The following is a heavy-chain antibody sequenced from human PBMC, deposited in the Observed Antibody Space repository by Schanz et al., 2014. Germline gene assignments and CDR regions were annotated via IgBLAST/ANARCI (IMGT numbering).Heavy chain of an antibody. Sequence: QVQLQESGPGLVKPSGTLSLTCAVSGGSISSSDWWSWVRQPPGKGLEWIGEIYHSGSTNYNPSLKSRVPISLDTSKNQFSRKLNSVTAADTAVYYCARDTTWRLDLWGRGTLVTVSS. CDR2: IYHSGST. V-gene: IGHV4-4*02. J-gene: IGHJ2*01. CDR3: ARDTTWRLDL. D-gene: IGHD1-1*01. CDR1: GGSISSSDW.